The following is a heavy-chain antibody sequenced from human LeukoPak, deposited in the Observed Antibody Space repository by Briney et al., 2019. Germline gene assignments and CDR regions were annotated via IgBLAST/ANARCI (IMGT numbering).Heavy chain of an antibody. CDR2: INWKGGGT. J-gene: IGHJ4*02. CDR1: GFMFDDHG. V-gene: IGHV3-20*04. Sequence: PGGSLRLSCAASGFMFDDHGMSWVRQVAGKGLEWVSGINWKGGGTGYADSVKGRFTISRDNAKNSLYLQMNSLRAEDTALYYCAGGDRNGWYFDYWGQGILVTVSS. CDR3: AGGDRNGWYFDY. D-gene: IGHD6-19*01.